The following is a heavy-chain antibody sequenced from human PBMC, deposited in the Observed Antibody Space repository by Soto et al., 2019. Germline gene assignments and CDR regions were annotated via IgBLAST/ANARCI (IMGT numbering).Heavy chain of an antibody. CDR2: VDPVDGET. V-gene: IGHV1-69-2*01. CDR3: ATGGDIRFLFDDP. D-gene: IGHD3-3*01. J-gene: IGHJ5*02. Sequence: EVQLVQSGTEVKKPGATVKISCKVSGYTFIDYYIHWVKQAPGKGLEWVGLVDPVDGETVYAEKFRGRASMTADTSTDTAYMERRRLLSDDTAVYYCATGGDIRFLFDDPWCQGTLVTVSS. CDR1: GYTFIDYY.